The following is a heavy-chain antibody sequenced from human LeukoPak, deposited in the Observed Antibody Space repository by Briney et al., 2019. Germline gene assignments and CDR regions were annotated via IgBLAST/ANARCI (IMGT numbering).Heavy chain of an antibody. CDR2: IKQDGSDE. V-gene: IGHV3-7*01. CDR1: GFNFRGYW. J-gene: IGHJ6*02. D-gene: IGHD6-25*01. Sequence: GGSLRLSCAASGFNFRGYWMTWVRQAPGKGLQWVASIKQDGSDEYHVDSVKGRFTISRDNAKNSMYLQMNNLRGEDTAVYYCTKNIAAPGRVDYQYYAMDEWGQGTTVTVS. CDR3: TKNIAAPGRVDYQYYAMDE.